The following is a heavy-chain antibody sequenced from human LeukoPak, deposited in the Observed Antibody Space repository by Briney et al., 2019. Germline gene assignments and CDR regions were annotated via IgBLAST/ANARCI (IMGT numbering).Heavy chain of an antibody. D-gene: IGHD4-11*01. Sequence: GGSLRLSCAASGFTVSSNYMSWVRQAPGKGLEWVSVIYSGGSTYYTDSVKGRFTISRDNSKNTLYLQMNSLRAEDTAVYYCARDGTVTAGPFDLWGRGTLVTVSS. J-gene: IGHJ5*02. CDR3: ARDGTVTAGPFDL. V-gene: IGHV3-66*01. CDR1: GFTVSSNY. CDR2: IYSGGST.